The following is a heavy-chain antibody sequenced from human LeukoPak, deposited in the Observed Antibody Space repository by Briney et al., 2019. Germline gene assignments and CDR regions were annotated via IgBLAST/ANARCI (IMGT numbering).Heavy chain of an antibody. CDR1: GFFFGAYA. V-gene: IGHV3-21*01. CDR2: ISSSSSYI. Sequence: GRSLRLSCTTSGFFFGAYAMNWVRQAPGKGLEWVSSISSSSSYIYYADSVKGRFTISRDNAKNSLYLQMNSLRAEDTAVYYCARDQPIAVAGYFDYWGQGTLVTVSS. CDR3: ARDQPIAVAGYFDY. D-gene: IGHD6-19*01. J-gene: IGHJ4*02.